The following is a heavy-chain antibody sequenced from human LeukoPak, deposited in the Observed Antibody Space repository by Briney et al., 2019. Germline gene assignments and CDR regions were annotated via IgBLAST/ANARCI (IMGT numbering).Heavy chain of an antibody. CDR3: AIEPSSIRTLTDWFDP. D-gene: IGHD6-6*01. CDR2: IYYSGST. Sequence: SETLSLTCAVYGGSFSGYCWSWIRQPPGKGLEWIGNIYYSGSTYYNPSLKSRVTISVDTSKNQFSLKLSSVTAADTAVYYCAIEPSSIRTLTDWFDPWGQGTLVTVSS. CDR1: GGSFSGYC. V-gene: IGHV4-34*01. J-gene: IGHJ5*02.